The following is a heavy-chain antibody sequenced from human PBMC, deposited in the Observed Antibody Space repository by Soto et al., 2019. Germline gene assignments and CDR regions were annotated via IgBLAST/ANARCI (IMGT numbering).Heavy chain of an antibody. CDR2: INSDGSTT. J-gene: IGHJ4*02. D-gene: IGHD6-6*01. CDR3: AKSITPRPFDY. V-gene: IGHV3-74*01. CDR1: GFTFSTYW. Sequence: PGGSLRLSCAASGFTFSTYWMHWVRQAPGKGLVWVSRINSDGSTTNYADSVKGRFTISRDNAKNTLYLQMNSLRAEDTAVYYCAKSITPRPFDYCGQGALVTVSS.